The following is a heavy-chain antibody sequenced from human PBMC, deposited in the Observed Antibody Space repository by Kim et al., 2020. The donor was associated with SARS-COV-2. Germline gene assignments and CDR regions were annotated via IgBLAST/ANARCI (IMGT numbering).Heavy chain of an antibody. D-gene: IGHD3-3*01. CDR1: GYSISSGYY. Sequence: SETLSLTCTVSGYSISSGYYWGWIRQPPGKGLEWIGSIYHSGSTYYNPSLKSRVTISVDTSKNQFSLKLSSVTAADTAVYYCARDEYDFWSGYLNYWGQG. CDR2: IYHSGST. CDR3: ARDEYDFWSGYLNY. V-gene: IGHV4-38-2*02. J-gene: IGHJ4*02.